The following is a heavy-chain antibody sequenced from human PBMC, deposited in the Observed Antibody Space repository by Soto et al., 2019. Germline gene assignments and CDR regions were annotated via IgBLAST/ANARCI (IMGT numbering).Heavy chain of an antibody. CDR2: TSYRSKWHY. Sequence: QAQLQQSGPGLVKPSQTLSLSCAISGDSVSNNSVAWNWVRQSPSRGLEWLGRTSYRSKWHYVYAPSVRSRITINPDTSKNHFSLQLNSVSPEDAAVYYCARTLRGRGVKYFDDWGQGPLVTVSS. J-gene: IGHJ4*02. V-gene: IGHV6-1*01. D-gene: IGHD3-10*01. CDR1: GDSVSNNSVA. CDR3: ARTLRGRGVKYFDD.